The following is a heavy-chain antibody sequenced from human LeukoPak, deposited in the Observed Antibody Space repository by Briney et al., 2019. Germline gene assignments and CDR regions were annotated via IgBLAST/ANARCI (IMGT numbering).Heavy chain of an antibody. J-gene: IGHJ4*02. V-gene: IGHV3-23*01. CDR1: GFTFSSYG. Sequence: GGSLRLSCAASGFTFSSYGMSWVRQAPGKGLEWVAAIRGSGGSAYYADSVKGRFTISRDNSKNTLYLQMNRLRAEDTAVYYCAKVFDAWLLWFGELLERPYYFDYWGKGHLVTVSS. CDR2: IRGSGGSA. D-gene: IGHD3-10*01. CDR3: AKVFDAWLLWFGELLERPYYFDY.